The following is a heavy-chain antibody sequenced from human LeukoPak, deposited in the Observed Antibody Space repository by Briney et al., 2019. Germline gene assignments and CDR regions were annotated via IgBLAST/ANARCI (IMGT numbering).Heavy chain of an antibody. Sequence: ASVKVSCKASGYTFTSYGISWVRQAPGQGLEWMGWISAYNGNTNYAQKLQGRVTMTTDTSTSTAYMELRSLRSDDTAVYYCARDIVVVPAANRRYYYYYGMDVWGQGTMVTVSS. D-gene: IGHD2-2*01. J-gene: IGHJ6*02. CDR2: ISAYNGNT. CDR3: ARDIVVVPAANRRYYYYYGMDV. CDR1: GYTFTSYG. V-gene: IGHV1-18*01.